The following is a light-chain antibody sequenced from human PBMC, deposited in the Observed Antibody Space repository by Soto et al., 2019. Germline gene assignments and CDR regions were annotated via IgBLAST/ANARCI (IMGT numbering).Light chain of an antibody. CDR3: QTWGSGIMV. J-gene: IGLJ2*01. Sequence: QLVLTQSPSASASLGASVKLTCTLSSGHRNYAIAWHQQQSEKGPRYLMKLNSDGSHSKGDGIPDRFSGSSSGAERYLTISSLQSEDEADYYCQTWGSGIMVFGGGTKLTVL. CDR2: LNSDGSH. CDR1: SGHRNYA. V-gene: IGLV4-69*01.